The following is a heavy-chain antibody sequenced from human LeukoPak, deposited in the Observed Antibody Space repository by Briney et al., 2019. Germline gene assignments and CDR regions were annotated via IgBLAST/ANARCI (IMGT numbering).Heavy chain of an antibody. D-gene: IGHD3-22*01. CDR1: GGSISSGDYY. Sequence: SETLSLTCTVSGGSISSGDYYWSWIRQPPGKGLEWIGYIYYSGSTYYNPSLKSRVTISVDTSKNQFSLKLSSVTAADTAVYYYARALHYYDSSGYLYYFDYWGQGTLVTVSS. V-gene: IGHV4-30-4*01. CDR3: ARALHYYDSSGYLYYFDY. CDR2: IYYSGST. J-gene: IGHJ4*02.